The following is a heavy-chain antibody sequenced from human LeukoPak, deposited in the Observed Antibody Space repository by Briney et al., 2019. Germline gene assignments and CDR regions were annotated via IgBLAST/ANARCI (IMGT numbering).Heavy chain of an antibody. Sequence: PSETLSLTCTVSGGSIISGSYYWSWIRQPAGKGLEWIGRIYTSGSTNYNPSLKSRVTISVDTSKNQFSLKLSSVTAADTAVYYCARAGYSYGYRGDYYYYMDVWGKGTTVTISS. CDR2: IYTSGST. D-gene: IGHD5-18*01. CDR3: ARAGYSYGYRGDYYYYMDV. V-gene: IGHV4-61*02. CDR1: GGSIISGSYY. J-gene: IGHJ6*03.